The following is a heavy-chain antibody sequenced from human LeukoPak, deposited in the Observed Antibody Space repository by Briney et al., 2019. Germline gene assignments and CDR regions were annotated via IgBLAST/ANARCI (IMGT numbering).Heavy chain of an antibody. V-gene: IGHV3-21*01. D-gene: IGHD5-24*01. J-gene: IGHJ5*02. CDR2: INSGGSYI. CDR3: ARAGAYNALNA. CDR1: GFTFSSET. Sequence: SGGSLRLSCATSGFTFSSETMTWVRQAPGEGLEWVSSINSGGSYIYYADSVKGRFTISRDNTKNSLYLQMNSLRAEDTAAYYCARAGAYNALNAWGQGTLVTVSS.